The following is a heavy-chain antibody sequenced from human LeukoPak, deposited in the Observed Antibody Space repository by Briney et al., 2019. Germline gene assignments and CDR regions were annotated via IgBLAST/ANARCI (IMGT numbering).Heavy chain of an antibody. D-gene: IGHD2-2*01. V-gene: IGHV3-64*01. Sequence: GGSLRLSCAASGFTFSSYPMHWVRQAPGKGLEYVSAIASNGGSTYYANSVKGRFTISRDNSKNTLYLHMGSLRVEDMAVYYCARAYCSSTSCSLDSWGQGTLVTVSS. CDR1: GFTFSSYP. CDR2: IASNGGST. J-gene: IGHJ4*02. CDR3: ARAYCSSTSCSLDS.